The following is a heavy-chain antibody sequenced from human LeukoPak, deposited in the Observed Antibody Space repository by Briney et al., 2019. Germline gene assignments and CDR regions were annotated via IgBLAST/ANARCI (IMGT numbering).Heavy chain of an antibody. V-gene: IGHV3-30*02. Sequence: GGSLRLSCAASGFTFSSYGMHWVRQAPGKGLEWVAFIRYDGSNKYYADSVKGRFTISRDNSKNTPYLQMNSLRAEDTAVYYCAKDAPNYYGSGSYPDYWGQGTLVTVSS. CDR1: GFTFSSYG. D-gene: IGHD3-10*01. CDR2: IRYDGSNK. J-gene: IGHJ4*02. CDR3: AKDAPNYYGSGSYPDY.